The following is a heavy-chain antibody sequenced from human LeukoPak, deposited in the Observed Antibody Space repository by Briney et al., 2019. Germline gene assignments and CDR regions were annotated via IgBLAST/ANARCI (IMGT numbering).Heavy chain of an antibody. CDR1: RGTFSNYA. V-gene: IGHV1-69*04. J-gene: IGHJ4*02. CDR2: SVRFLGIA. CDR3: ASGEGCSSNSCTLDY. D-gene: IGHD2-2*01. Sequence: SVKVSFKASRGTFSNYAISWVRQAPGQGLDWMGTSVRFLGIAESAQKFRGRVAITADKSTSTAYMEQSSLRSEDTAVYYCASGEGCSSNSCTLDYWGRGTLVTVSS.